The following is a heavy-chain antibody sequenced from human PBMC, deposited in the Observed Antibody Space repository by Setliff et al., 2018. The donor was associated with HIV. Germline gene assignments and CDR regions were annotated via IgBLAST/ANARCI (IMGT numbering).Heavy chain of an antibody. Sequence: GGSLRLSCAASGFTFRSYEMNWVRQAPGKGLEWVSYISRSGSTIYYADSVKGRFTISRDNAKNSLFLQMNSLRAEDTAVYYCARDIRIRIMVAASDAFDIWGQGTMVTVSS. J-gene: IGHJ3*02. CDR3: ARDIRIRIMVAASDAFDI. D-gene: IGHD2-8*01. V-gene: IGHV3-48*03. CDR2: ISRSGSTI. CDR1: GFTFRSYE.